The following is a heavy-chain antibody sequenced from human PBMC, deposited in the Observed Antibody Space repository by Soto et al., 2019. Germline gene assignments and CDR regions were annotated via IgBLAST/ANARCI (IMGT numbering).Heavy chain of an antibody. V-gene: IGHV3-30*18. CDR2: ISYDGSNK. Sequence: QVQLVESGGGVVQPGRSLRLSCAASGFTFSSYGMHWVRQAPGKGLEWVAVISYDGSNKYYADSVKGRFTISRDNSKNALYLQINSLRAEDTAVYYCAKHLAVAGTWGVDYWGQGTLVTVSS. J-gene: IGHJ4*02. CDR1: GFTFSSYG. D-gene: IGHD6-19*01. CDR3: AKHLAVAGTWGVDY.